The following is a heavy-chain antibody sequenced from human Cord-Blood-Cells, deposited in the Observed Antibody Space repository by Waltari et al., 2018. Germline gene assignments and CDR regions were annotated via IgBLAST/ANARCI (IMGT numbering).Heavy chain of an antibody. CDR2: VDPEDGET. CDR3: ATVPAAADYYFDY. CDR1: GYTFTDYY. D-gene: IGHD6-13*01. Sequence: VQLVQSGAEVKKPGATVNISCKVSGYTFTDYYMHWVQQAPGKELEWMELVDPEDGETIYAAKSQGRVTITADTSTDTAYRELSSLRSEDTAVYYCATVPAAADYYFDYWGQGTLVTVSS. J-gene: IGHJ4*02. V-gene: IGHV1-69-2*01.